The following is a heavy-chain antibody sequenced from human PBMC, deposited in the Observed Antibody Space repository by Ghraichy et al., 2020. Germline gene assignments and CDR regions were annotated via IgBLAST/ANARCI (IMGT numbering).Heavy chain of an antibody. V-gene: IGHV4-59*01. Sequence: SETLSLTCTDSGGSISSYYWSWIRQPPGKGLEWIGYIYYSGSTNYNPSLKSRVTISVDTSKNQFSLKLSSVTAADTAVYYCARGPDLDYFYGMDVWGQGTTVTVSS. CDR1: GGSISSYY. CDR3: ARGPDLDYFYGMDV. J-gene: IGHJ6*02. CDR2: IYYSGST.